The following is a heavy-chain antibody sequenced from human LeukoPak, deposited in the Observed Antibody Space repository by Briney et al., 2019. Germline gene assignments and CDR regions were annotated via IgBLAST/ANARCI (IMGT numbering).Heavy chain of an antibody. CDR3: AIMHRYYDGSGYWVQ. CDR2: ISTSGGTT. Sequence: SGGSLRLSCAASGFTFSSYAMSWVRQAPGKGPEWVSGISTSGGTTSYADSVKGRFTISRDNPRNTLYMQMNSLRAEDTAVYYCAIMHRYYDGSGYWVQWGQGTLVTVSS. J-gene: IGHJ4*02. D-gene: IGHD3-22*01. CDR1: GFTFSSYA. V-gene: IGHV3-23*01.